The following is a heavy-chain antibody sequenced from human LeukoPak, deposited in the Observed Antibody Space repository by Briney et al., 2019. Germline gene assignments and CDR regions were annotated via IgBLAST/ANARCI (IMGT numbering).Heavy chain of an antibody. V-gene: IGHV3-23*01. D-gene: IGHD2-15*01. CDR3: ARLVYSLDGSGYNWFDS. CDR1: GFTFSSYA. Sequence: GGSLRLSCAAPGFTFSSYAMSWVHQAPGKGLEWVSAISGSGGSTYYADSVKGRFTISRDNSKNTLYLQMNSLRAEDTAVYYCARLVYSLDGSGYNWFDSWGQGTLVTVSS. CDR2: ISGSGGST. J-gene: IGHJ5*01.